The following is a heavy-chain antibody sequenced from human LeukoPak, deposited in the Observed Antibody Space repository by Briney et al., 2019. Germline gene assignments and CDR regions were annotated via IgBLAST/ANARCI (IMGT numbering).Heavy chain of an antibody. Sequence: ASVKVSCKASGYTFTGYYMHWVRQAPGQGLEWMGWINPNSGGTNYAQKFQGRVTMTRDTSISTAYMALSRLRYDDTAVYYCARGGLVVVPAAYFDYWGQGTLVTVS. J-gene: IGHJ4*02. CDR3: ARGGLVVVPAAYFDY. V-gene: IGHV1-2*02. CDR2: INPNSGGT. D-gene: IGHD2-2*01. CDR1: GYTFTGYY.